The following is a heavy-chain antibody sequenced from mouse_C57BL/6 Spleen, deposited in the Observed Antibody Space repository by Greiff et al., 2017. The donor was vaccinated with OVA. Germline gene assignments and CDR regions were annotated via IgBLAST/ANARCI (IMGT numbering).Heavy chain of an antibody. CDR1: GYTFTGYW. D-gene: IGHD1-1*01. J-gene: IGHJ2*01. V-gene: IGHV1-9*01. CDR2: ILPGSGST. Sequence: VQLQQSGAELMKPGASVKLSCKATGYTFTGYWIEWVKQRPGHGLEWIGEILPGSGSTNYNEKFKGKATFTADTSSNTAYMQLSSLTTEDAASYYCAGPSTTVPYYFDYWGQGTTLTVSS. CDR3: AGPSTTVPYYFDY.